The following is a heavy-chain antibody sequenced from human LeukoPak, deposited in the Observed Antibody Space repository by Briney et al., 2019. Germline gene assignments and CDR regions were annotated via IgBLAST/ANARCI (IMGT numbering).Heavy chain of an antibody. Sequence: SETLSLTCTVSGGSISSYYWSWIRQPPGKGLEWIGNIYYSGSTNYNPSLKSRVTISVDTSKNQFSLNLRSVTAADTAMYYCARHIRLTGYDYYYYYGMDVWGQGTTVTVSS. CDR2: IYYSGST. J-gene: IGHJ6*02. V-gene: IGHV4-59*01. D-gene: IGHD5-12*01. CDR1: GGSISSYY. CDR3: ARHIRLTGYDYYYYYGMDV.